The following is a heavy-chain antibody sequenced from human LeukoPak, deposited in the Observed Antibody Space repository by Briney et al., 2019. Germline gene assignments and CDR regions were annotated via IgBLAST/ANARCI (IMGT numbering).Heavy chain of an antibody. Sequence: GGSLRLFCAASGFTFSSYAMSWVRQAPGKGLEWVSAISGSGGSTYYADSVKGRFTISRDNSKNTLYLQMNSLRAEDTAVYYCAKDWDIAAAGTEYFDYWGQGTLVTVSS. CDR2: ISGSGGST. CDR3: AKDWDIAAAGTEYFDY. J-gene: IGHJ4*02. CDR1: GFTFSSYA. V-gene: IGHV3-23*01. D-gene: IGHD6-13*01.